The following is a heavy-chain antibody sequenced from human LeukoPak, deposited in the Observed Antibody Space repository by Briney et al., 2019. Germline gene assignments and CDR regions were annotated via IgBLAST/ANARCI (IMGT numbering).Heavy chain of an antibody. Sequence: PSETLSFICTGSGASVGSGNCYWNWVRQPPGKGLEWLGYIYYNGKTNYSPSVKSRVTMSLDTSKNYFSLKMTSVTDADTAVYYRARQDGGPGAFPFWGQGPMVTVSS. V-gene: IGHV4-61*01. D-gene: IGHD1-14*01. J-gene: IGHJ3*01. CDR1: GASVGSGNCY. CDR2: IYYNGKT. CDR3: ARQDGGPGAFPF.